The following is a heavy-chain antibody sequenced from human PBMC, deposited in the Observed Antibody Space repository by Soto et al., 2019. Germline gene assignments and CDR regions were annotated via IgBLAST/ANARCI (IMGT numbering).Heavy chain of an antibody. V-gene: IGHV3-30*18. Sequence: GGSLRLSWAASGFTFSIYAMHWVRQAPCKGLEWVAVISYDGSNKYYADSVKGRFTISRDNSKNTLYLQMNSLRAEDTAVYYCAKDLFLFVAGRYYYYGMDFWGQGTTVTVSS. CDR1: GFTFSIYA. D-gene: IGHD6-19*01. CDR3: AKDLFLFVAGRYYYYGMDF. J-gene: IGHJ6*02. CDR2: ISYDGSNK.